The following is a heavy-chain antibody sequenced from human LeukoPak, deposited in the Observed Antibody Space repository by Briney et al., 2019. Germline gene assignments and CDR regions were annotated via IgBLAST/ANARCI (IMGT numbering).Heavy chain of an antibody. CDR2: ISYDGSDK. D-gene: IGHD2-15*01. CDR1: GFTFSSYA. V-gene: IGHV3-30*04. J-gene: IGHJ6*02. CDR3: ARVSGTFYPEYYFYYGLDV. Sequence: GGSLRLPCVASGFTFSSYAMHWVRQAPGKGLEWVAVISYDGSDKYYADSVRGRFTVSRDSSKNTLYLQMNSLRAEDTAVYYCARVSGTFYPEYYFYYGLDVCGQGTTVIVS.